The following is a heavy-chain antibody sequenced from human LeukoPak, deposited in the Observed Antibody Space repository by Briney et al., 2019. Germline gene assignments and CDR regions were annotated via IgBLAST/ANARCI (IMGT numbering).Heavy chain of an antibody. V-gene: IGHV3-21*01. CDR1: GFTFSSYS. CDR2: ISSSSSYI. J-gene: IGHJ4*02. CDR3: ARGLGDYGDYEDY. Sequence: PGGSLRLSCAASGFTFSSYSMNWVRQAPGKGLEWVSSISSSSSYIYYADSVKGRFTISRDNAKNSLYLQMNSLRAEDTAVYYCARGLGDYGDYEDYWGQGTLVTVSS. D-gene: IGHD4-17*01.